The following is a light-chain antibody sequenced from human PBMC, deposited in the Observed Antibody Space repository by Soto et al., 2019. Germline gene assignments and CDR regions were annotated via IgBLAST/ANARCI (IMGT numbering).Light chain of an antibody. CDR3: QQYVTSPLT. Sequence: EIVLTQSPGTLSVSPGERATLSCRASQSVSGSHLAWFQQKPGQAPRLLIYGASSRAAGIPDRFSGSGSGTDFTLTISSLEPEDFAAYYRQQYVTSPLTFGQGTKVDIK. V-gene: IGKV3-20*01. J-gene: IGKJ1*01. CDR2: GAS. CDR1: QSVSGSH.